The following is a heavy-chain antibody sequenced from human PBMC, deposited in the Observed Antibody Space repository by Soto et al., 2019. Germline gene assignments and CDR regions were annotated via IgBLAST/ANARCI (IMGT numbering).Heavy chain of an antibody. Sequence: GGSLRLSCAASGFTFDDYAMDWVRQAPGKGLEWVSGISWNSGSIGYADSVKGRFTISRDNAKNSLYLQMNSLRAEDTALYYCAKVGRATTIFGDLNYYYYMDVWGKGTTVTVSS. V-gene: IGHV3-9*01. CDR1: GFTFDDYA. J-gene: IGHJ6*03. CDR3: AKVGRATTIFGDLNYYYYMDV. D-gene: IGHD3-3*01. CDR2: ISWNSGSI.